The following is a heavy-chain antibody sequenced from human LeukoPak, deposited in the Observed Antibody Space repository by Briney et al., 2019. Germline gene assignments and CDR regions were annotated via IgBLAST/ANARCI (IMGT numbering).Heavy chain of an antibody. CDR3: ARDHYDSSGYLFDY. Sequence: GGSLRLSCAASGFTVSSNFMSWVRQAPGKGLDWVALISNDGSNKYYADSVKGRFSISRDNSKSTLYLQMNSLRAEDTAVYYCARDHYDSSGYLFDYWGQGTLVSVSS. CDR2: ISNDGSNK. V-gene: IGHV3-30*03. D-gene: IGHD3-22*01. CDR1: GFTVSSNF. J-gene: IGHJ4*02.